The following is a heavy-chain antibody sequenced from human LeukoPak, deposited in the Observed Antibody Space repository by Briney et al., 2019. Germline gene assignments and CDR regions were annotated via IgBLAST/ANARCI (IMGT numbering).Heavy chain of an antibody. D-gene: IGHD3-22*01. Sequence: GGSLRLSCAASGFTFDDYAMHWVRHAPGKGLEWVSGISWNSGSIGYADSVKGRFTISRDNAKNSLYLQMNSLRAEDTALYYCAKSHDSSGYYYFDYWGQGTLVTVSS. CDR1: GFTFDDYA. CDR3: AKSHDSSGYYYFDY. J-gene: IGHJ4*02. V-gene: IGHV3-9*01. CDR2: ISWNSGSI.